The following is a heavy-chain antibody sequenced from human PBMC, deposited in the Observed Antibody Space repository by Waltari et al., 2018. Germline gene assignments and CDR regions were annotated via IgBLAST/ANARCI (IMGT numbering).Heavy chain of an antibody. CDR1: GYSFTSYW. D-gene: IGHD2-15*01. CDR2: IYPGDSDT. V-gene: IGHV5-51*03. Sequence: EVQLVQSGAEVKKPGESLKISCKGSGYSFTSYWVGWVRQMPGKGLEWMGIIYPGDSDTRYSPSFQGQVSISADKSISTAYLQWSSLKASDTAMYYCARGRYCSGGSCYGRRYYYYYGMDVWGQGTTVTVSS. CDR3: ARGRYCSGGSCYGRRYYYYYGMDV. J-gene: IGHJ6*02.